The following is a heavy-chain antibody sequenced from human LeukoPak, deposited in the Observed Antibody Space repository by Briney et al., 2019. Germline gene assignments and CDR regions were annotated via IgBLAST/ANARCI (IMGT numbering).Heavy chain of an antibody. J-gene: IGHJ4*02. D-gene: IGHD1-26*01. CDR2: ISGSGGST. CDR3: AKVVRGSCYGHLDY. V-gene: IGHV3-23*01. CDR1: GFTFSSYA. Sequence: GGSLRLSCAASGFTFSSYAMSWVRQAPGKGLEWVSAISGSGGSTYYADSVKGRFTISRDNSKNTLYLQMNSLRAEDTAVYYCAKVVRGSCYGHLDYWGQGTLVAVSS.